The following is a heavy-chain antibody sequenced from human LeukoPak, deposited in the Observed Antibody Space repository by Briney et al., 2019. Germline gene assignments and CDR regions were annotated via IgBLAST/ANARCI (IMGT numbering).Heavy chain of an antibody. CDR1: GLTFSSSW. J-gene: IGHJ4*02. CDR2: INPDGNKK. D-gene: IGHD6-19*01. V-gene: IGHV3-7*01. CDR3: KREKYTYSSGLYYFGY. Sequence: LPGVSLRLSCAVYGLTFSSSWMDWVRQAPGKGLEWVAYINPDGNKKYSADSVKRRYTISRDNAENSLYLQMNSLRVEDTAFYFCKREKYTYSSGLYYFGYWGQGTLVAVSS.